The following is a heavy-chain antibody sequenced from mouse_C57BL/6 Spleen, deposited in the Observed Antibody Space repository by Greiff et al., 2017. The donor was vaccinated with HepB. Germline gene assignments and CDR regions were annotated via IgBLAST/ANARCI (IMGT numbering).Heavy chain of an antibody. CDR2: IDPSDSYT. D-gene: IGHD1-1*01. CDR1: GYTFTSYG. CDR3: ARWPSITTVVGYAMDY. Sequence: QVQLQQPGAELVMPGASVKLSCKASGYTFTSYGMHWVKQRPGQGLEWIGEIDPSDSYTNYNQKFKGKSTLTVDKSSSTAYMQLSSLTSEDSAVYYCARWPSITTVVGYAMDYWGQGTSVTVSS. J-gene: IGHJ4*01. V-gene: IGHV1-69*01.